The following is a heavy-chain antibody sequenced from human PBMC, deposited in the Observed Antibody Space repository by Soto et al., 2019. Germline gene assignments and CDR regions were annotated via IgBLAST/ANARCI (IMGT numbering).Heavy chain of an antibody. CDR3: ARVFLLFLEWSTPYYYYGRDV. J-gene: IGHJ6*02. D-gene: IGHD3-3*01. V-gene: IGHV1-18*01. CDR1: GYTFTSYG. CDR2: ISAYNGNT. Sequence: ASVKVSCKASGYTFTSYGISWVRQAPGQGLEWMGWISAYNGNTNYAQKLQGRVTMTTDTSTSTAYMELRSLRSDDTAVYYCARVFLLFLEWSTPYYYYGRDVWGQGPTVTVSS.